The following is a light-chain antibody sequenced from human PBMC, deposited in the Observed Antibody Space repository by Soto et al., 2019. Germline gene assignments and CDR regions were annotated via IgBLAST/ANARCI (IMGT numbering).Light chain of an antibody. Sequence: QSALTQAASVSGSPGQSITISCTGSNSDVGGYNYVSWYQQHPGKAPRLIIFDVSSRPSGVSNRFSGSKSANTASLTISGLQAEDEADYYCVLYMGSGIPYVFGTGTKVTVL. J-gene: IGLJ1*01. V-gene: IGLV2-14*03. CDR3: VLYMGSGIPYV. CDR1: NSDVGGYNY. CDR2: DVS.